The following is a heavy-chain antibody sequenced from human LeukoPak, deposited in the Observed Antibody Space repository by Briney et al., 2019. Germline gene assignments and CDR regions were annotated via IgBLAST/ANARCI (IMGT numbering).Heavy chain of an antibody. Sequence: GGSLRLSCTASGFTFSSYPMTWVRQAPGKGLEWVSSISGSGSSTYYADSVKGRFTISRDNSKNTLYLQMNSLRAEDTAVYYCARAAMTSSWGQGTLVTVSS. CDR2: ISGSGSST. J-gene: IGHJ4*02. CDR3: ARAAMTSS. D-gene: IGHD6-6*01. V-gene: IGHV3-23*01. CDR1: GFTFSSYP.